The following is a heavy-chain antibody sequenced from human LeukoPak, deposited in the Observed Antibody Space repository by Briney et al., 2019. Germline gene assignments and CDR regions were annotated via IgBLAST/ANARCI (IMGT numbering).Heavy chain of an antibody. Sequence: PSETLSLTCTVSGGSISGYSYFWGWIRQPPGKGLEWIGSIYYTEKTNYNPSLKSRVTISVDTSKNQFSLKLSSVPAAGTAVYYLVRFVSAESYDSRAFDSWGQGTLVTVSS. CDR3: VRFVSAESYDSRAFDS. CDR2: IYYTEKT. CDR1: GGSISGYSYF. J-gene: IGHJ4*02. V-gene: IGHV4-39*07. D-gene: IGHD3-22*01.